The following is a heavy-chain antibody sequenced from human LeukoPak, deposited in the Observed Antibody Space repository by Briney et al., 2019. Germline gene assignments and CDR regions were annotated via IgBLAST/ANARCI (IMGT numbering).Heavy chain of an antibody. CDR1: GGSFSSYY. J-gene: IGHJ5*02. CDR2: IYTSGST. V-gene: IGHV4-4*07. Sequence: PSGTLSLTCTVSGGSFSSYYWTWIRQPAGKGLEWIGRIYTSGSTNYNPSLKGRVTMSVDTSKNQFSLKLSSVTAADTAVYYCARDGGGNWFDPWGQGTLVTVSS. D-gene: IGHD3-16*01. CDR3: ARDGGGNWFDP.